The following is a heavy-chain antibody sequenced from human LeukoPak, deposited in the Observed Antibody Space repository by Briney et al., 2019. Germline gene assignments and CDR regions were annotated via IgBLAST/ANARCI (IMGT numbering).Heavy chain of an antibody. CDR2: ISTSGST. CDR3: ARNWVYWYFDL. CDR1: GGSTSSGSYY. D-gene: IGHD7-27*01. V-gene: IGHV4-61*02. Sequence: SETLSLTCTVSGGSTSSGSYYWSWIRQPAGKGLEWIGRISTSGSTTYNPSLKSRVTISVDTSKNQFSLRLTSVTAADTAVYYCARNWVYWYFDLWGRGTLVTVSS. J-gene: IGHJ2*01.